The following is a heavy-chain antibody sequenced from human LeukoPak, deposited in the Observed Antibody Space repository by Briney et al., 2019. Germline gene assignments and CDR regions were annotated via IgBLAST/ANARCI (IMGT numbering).Heavy chain of an antibody. D-gene: IGHD6-13*01. J-gene: IGHJ4*02. V-gene: IGHV3-53*01. CDR3: ARLGSSWAYFDY. CDR1: GFTVSSNY. Sequence: GGSLRLSCAASGFTVSSNYMSWVRQAPGKGLEWVLVIYSGGSTYYADSVKGRFTISRDNSKNTLYLQMNSLRAEDTAVYYCARLGSSWAYFDYWGQGTLVTVSS. CDR2: IYSGGST.